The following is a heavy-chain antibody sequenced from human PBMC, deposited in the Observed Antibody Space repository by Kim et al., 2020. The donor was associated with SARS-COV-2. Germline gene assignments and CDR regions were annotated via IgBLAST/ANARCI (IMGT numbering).Heavy chain of an antibody. CDR3: TTDIDDFWSGYRFDP. CDR2: IKSKTDGGTT. Sequence: GGSLRLSCAASGFTFSNAWMSWVRQAPGKGLEWVGRIKSKTDGGTTDYAAPVKGRFTISRDDSKNTLYLQMNSLKTEDTAVYYCTTDIDDFWSGYRFDPWGQGTLVTVSS. V-gene: IGHV3-15*01. CDR1: GFTFSNAW. J-gene: IGHJ5*02. D-gene: IGHD3-3*01.